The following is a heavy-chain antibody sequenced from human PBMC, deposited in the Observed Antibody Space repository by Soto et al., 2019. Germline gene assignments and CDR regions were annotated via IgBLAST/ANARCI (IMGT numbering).Heavy chain of an antibody. Sequence: SVKVSCKASGGTFSSYAISWVRQAPGQGLEWMGGIIPIFGTANYAQKFQGRVTITADKSTSTAYMELSSLRSEDTALYYCARIPESYDSSGYYIDYWGQGTLVTVSS. CDR3: ARIPESYDSSGYYIDY. D-gene: IGHD3-22*01. J-gene: IGHJ4*02. V-gene: IGHV1-69*06. CDR1: GGTFSSYA. CDR2: IIPIFGTA.